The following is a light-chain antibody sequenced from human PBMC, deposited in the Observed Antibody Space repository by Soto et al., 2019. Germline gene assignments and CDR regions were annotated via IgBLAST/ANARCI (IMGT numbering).Light chain of an antibody. CDR2: EGF. Sequence: QSALTQPASVSGSPGQSITISCTGTSSDVGSGNVVSWYQHYPGKAPKLMIYEGFNRPSGVSSRFSGSRSGNTASLTISGLQAEDEADYYCCSHAGGATYVFGTGTKLTVL. V-gene: IGLV2-23*01. J-gene: IGLJ1*01. CDR1: SSDVGSGNV. CDR3: CSHAGGATYV.